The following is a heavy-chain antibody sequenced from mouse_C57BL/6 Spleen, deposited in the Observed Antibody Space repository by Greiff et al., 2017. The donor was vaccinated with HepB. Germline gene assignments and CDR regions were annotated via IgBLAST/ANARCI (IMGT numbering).Heavy chain of an antibody. J-gene: IGHJ4*01. CDR1: GYTFTSYW. Sequence: QVQLKEPGAELVKPRASVKLSCKASGYTFTSYWMHWVKQRPGQGLEWIGMIHPNSGSTNYNEKFKSKATLTVDKSSSTAYMQLSSLTSEDSAVYYCATGRGYAMDYWGQGTSVTVSS. CDR2: IHPNSGST. CDR3: ATGRGYAMDY. V-gene: IGHV1-64*01.